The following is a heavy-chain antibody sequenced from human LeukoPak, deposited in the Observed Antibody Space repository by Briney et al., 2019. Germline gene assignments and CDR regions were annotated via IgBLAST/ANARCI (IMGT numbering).Heavy chain of an antibody. CDR2: ISYDGSNK. D-gene: IGHD3-10*01. CDR3: ARDEVWFGTIDY. CDR1: GFTVNSNY. Sequence: GGSLRLSCAASGFTVNSNYIHWVRQAPGKGLEWVAVISYDGSNKYYADSVKGRFTISRDNSRNTLFLQMNSLRAEDTAIYYCARDEVWFGTIDYWGQGTLVTVSS. J-gene: IGHJ4*02. V-gene: IGHV3-30-3*01.